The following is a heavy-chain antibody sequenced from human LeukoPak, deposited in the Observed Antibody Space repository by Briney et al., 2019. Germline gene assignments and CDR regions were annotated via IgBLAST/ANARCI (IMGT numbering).Heavy chain of an antibody. CDR1: GFTVSSNY. CDR3: ASEGRDYDSSGYYYVGVPFDY. J-gene: IGHJ4*02. D-gene: IGHD3-22*01. Sequence: GGSLRLSCAASGFTVSSNYMSWVRQAPGKGLEWVSVIYSGGSTYYADSVEGRFTISRDNSKNTLYLQMNSLRAEDTAVYYCASEGRDYDSSGYYYVGVPFDYWGQGTLVTVSS. V-gene: IGHV3-66*02. CDR2: IYSGGST.